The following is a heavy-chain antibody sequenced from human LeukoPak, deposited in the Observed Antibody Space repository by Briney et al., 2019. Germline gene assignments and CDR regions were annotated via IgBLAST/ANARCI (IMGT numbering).Heavy chain of an antibody. J-gene: IGHJ4*02. CDR2: ISGSGSTK. D-gene: IGHD2-8*01. CDR1: GVTFSDYY. V-gene: IGHV3-11*01. Sequence: GGSLRLSCVASGVTFSDYYMSWIRRAPGKGVEWGSYISGSGSTKYYADSVKGRFTISRDNAKNSLYLQMNTLRAEDTAVYYCARGGYCSNVVCYTSRSLDYWGQGTLVTVSS. CDR3: ARGGYCSNVVCYTSRSLDY.